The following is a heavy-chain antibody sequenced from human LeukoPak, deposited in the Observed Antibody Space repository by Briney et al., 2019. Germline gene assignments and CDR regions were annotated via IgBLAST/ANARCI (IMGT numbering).Heavy chain of an antibody. CDR3: AKYSSSWYDRSAFDI. CDR1: GFTFSSYA. Sequence: GGSLRLSCAASGFTFSSYAMHWVRQAPGKGLEWVAVISSDGSNKYYADSVKGRFTISRDNSKNTLYLQMNSLRAEDTAVYYCAKYSSSWYDRSAFDIWGQGTMVTVSS. D-gene: IGHD6-13*01. J-gene: IGHJ3*02. V-gene: IGHV3-30-3*01. CDR2: ISSDGSNK.